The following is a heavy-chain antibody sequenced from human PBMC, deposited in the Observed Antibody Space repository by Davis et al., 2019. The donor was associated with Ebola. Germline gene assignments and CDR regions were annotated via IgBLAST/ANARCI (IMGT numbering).Heavy chain of an antibody. CDR1: GGSISSYY. V-gene: IGHV4-59*12. CDR3: ARGAHIVVLPNWFDP. J-gene: IGHJ5*02. CDR2: IYYSGST. Sequence: MPSETLSLTCTVSGGSISSYYWSWIRQPPGKGLEWIGYIYYSGSTNYNPSLKSRVTISVDMSKNQFSLKLRSLTAADTAVYYCARGAHIVVLPNWFDPWGQGTLVTVSS. D-gene: IGHD2-2*01.